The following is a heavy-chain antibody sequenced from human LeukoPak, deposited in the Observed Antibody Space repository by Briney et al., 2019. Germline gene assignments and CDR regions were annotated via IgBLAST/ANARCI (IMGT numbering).Heavy chain of an antibody. CDR3: ARGVRGIMVRGAITDLNWFDP. CDR2: IYHSGST. CDR1: GGSISSGGYY. J-gene: IGHJ5*02. D-gene: IGHD3-10*01. Sequence: SETLSLTCTVSGGSISSGGYYWPWIRQPPGKGLEWIGYIYHSGSTHYKASLKSRLTISLDTSKNQFSLRLTSVTAADTAVYFCARGVRGIMVRGAITDLNWFDPWGQGTLVAVSS. V-gene: IGHV4-30-4*01.